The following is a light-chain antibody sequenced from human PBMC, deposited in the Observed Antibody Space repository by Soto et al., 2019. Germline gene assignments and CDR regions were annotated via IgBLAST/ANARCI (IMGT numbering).Light chain of an antibody. J-gene: IGLJ1*01. Sequence: QLVLTQPPSASGTPGQRVTISCSGSSSNIGSNTVNWYQQLPGTAPKLLIYSNNQRPSGVPDRFSGSKSGTSASLAISGLRSEDEADYYCAAWDDSLNGYAFGTGTKLTVL. V-gene: IGLV1-44*01. CDR3: AAWDDSLNGYA. CDR2: SNN. CDR1: SSNIGSNT.